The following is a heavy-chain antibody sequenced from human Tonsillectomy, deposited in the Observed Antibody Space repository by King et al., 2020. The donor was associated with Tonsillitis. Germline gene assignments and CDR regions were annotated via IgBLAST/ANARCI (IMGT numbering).Heavy chain of an antibody. CDR3: ARDWWQQPVRNWYFDL. V-gene: IGHV3-7*03. J-gene: IGHJ2*01. CDR2: IKQDGSEK. D-gene: IGHD6-13*01. Sequence: QLVQSGGGLVQPGGSLRLSCAASGFTLSTYWMSWVRQAPGKGLEWVANIKQDGSEKYYVDSVKGRFTISRDNAKNSLYLQMNSLRAEDTAVYYCARDWWQQPVRNWYFDLWGRGTLVTVSS. CDR1: GFTLSTYW.